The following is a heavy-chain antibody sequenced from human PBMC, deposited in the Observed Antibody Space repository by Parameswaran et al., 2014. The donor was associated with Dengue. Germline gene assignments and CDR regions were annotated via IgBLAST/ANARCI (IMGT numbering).Heavy chain of an antibody. J-gene: IGHJ2*01. Sequence: PGKGLEWVAVISYDGSNKYYADSVKGRFTISRDNSKNTLYLQMNSLRAEDTAVYYCARGGRIYWYFDLWGRGTLVTVSS. D-gene: IGHD3-10*01. V-gene: IGHV3-30*04. CDR2: ISYDGSNK. CDR3: ARGGRIYWYFDL.